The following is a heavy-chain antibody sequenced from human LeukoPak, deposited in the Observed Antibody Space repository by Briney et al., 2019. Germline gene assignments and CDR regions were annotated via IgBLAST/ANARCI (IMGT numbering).Heavy chain of an antibody. V-gene: IGHV3-33*06. CDR2: IWYDGSNK. CDR1: GFTFSTYG. J-gene: IGHJ6*03. CDR3: AKDSNPAGYCYMDV. D-gene: IGHD1-14*01. Sequence: HPGGSLRLSCAASGFTFSTYGMYWVRQAPGKGLDWVAVIWYDGSNKYYADSVKGRFTISRDNSKNTLYLQMNSLRAEDTAVYYCAKDSNPAGYCYMDVWDKGTTVTISS.